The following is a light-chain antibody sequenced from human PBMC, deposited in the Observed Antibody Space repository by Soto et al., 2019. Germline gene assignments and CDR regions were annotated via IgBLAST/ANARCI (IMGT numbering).Light chain of an antibody. CDR3: QQYNTHS. CDR2: DAS. V-gene: IGKV1-5*01. Sequence: DFQMTQSPSTLSASVGDRVTITCRASQNIFTWLAWYQHKPGKAPKLLIYDASILESGVPSRFSGSGSGTLFTLTITSLQSDDFASYYCQQYNTHSFGGGTKVDI. J-gene: IGKJ4*01. CDR1: QNIFTW.